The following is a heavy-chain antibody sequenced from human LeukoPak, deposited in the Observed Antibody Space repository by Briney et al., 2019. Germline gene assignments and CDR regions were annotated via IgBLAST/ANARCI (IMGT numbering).Heavy chain of an antibody. CDR1: GGSISSYY. D-gene: IGHD3-3*01. V-gene: IGHV4-59*01. CDR2: ICYSGST. Sequence: SETLSLTCTVSGGSISSYYWSWIRQPPGKGLEWIGYICYSGSTNYNPSLKSRVTISVDTSKNQFSLKLSSVTAADTAVYYCARGAPYDFWSGYFFDYWGQGTLVTVSS. CDR3: ARGAPYDFWSGYFFDY. J-gene: IGHJ4*02.